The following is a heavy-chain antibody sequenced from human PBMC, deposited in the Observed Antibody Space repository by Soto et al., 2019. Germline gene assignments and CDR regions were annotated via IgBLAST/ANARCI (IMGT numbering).Heavy chain of an antibody. CDR3: AIHYDIWSGYLSLVYY. CDR2: IDTSGTKI. V-gene: IGHV3-11*01. CDR1: AYTFRAYY. D-gene: IGHD3-3*01. Sequence: PGGSLRLSCAASAYTFRAYYMSGIRQAPGKGLEWISYIDTSGTKIYYADSVKCRFTITRDNAKNSLYLEMNSLRDEDTAVYYCAIHYDIWSGYLSLVYYRGQGTPDIVSS. J-gene: IGHJ4*02.